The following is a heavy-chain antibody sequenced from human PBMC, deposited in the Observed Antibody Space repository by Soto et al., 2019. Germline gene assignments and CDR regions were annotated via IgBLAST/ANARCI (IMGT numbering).Heavy chain of an antibody. D-gene: IGHD1-26*01. CDR1: GFTFSSYW. V-gene: IGHV3-74*01. J-gene: IGHJ6*03. CDR3: ASHELNYYYYYMDV. CDR2: INSDGSST. Sequence: PGGSLRLSCAASGFTFSSYWMHWVRQAPGKGLVWVSRINSDGSSTSYADSVKGRFTISRDNAKNTLYLQMNSLRAEDTAVYYCASHELNYYYYYMDVWGKGTTVTVSS.